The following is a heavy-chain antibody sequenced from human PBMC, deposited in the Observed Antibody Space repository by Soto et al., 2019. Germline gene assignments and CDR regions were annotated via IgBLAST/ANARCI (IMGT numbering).Heavy chain of an antibody. V-gene: IGHV3-30*03. CDR2: ISYDGSNK. D-gene: IGHD6-13*01. CDR1: GFSLCISV. CDR3: ALQGYSSSWYEADH. Sequence: RISCAARGFSLCISVVHVVRQAPGKGLEWVAVISYDGSNKYYADSVKGRFTISRDNSKNTLYLQMNSLRAEDTAVYYCALQGYSSSWYEADHWGQGTLVTVSS. J-gene: IGHJ5*02.